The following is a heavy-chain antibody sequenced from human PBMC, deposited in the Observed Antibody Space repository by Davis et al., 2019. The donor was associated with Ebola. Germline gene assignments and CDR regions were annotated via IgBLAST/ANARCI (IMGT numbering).Heavy chain of an antibody. CDR2: ISGTGAST. V-gene: IGHV3-23*01. J-gene: IGHJ4*02. CDR1: GFTFNSYA. CDR3: AKGLSEYCSATSCLIGLFDH. D-gene: IGHD2-2*01. Sequence: GESLKTSCAASGFTFNSYAMSWVRQAPGKGLEWVSTISGTGASTYFADSVKGRFTISRDNSKSTLYLHMNDLRAEDTAVYYCAKGLSEYCSATSCLIGLFDHWGQGTLVTVSS.